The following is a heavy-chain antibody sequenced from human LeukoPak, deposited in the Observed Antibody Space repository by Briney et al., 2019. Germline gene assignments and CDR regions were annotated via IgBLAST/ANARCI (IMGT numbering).Heavy chain of an antibody. CDR2: IVGSGDST. CDR1: GFTFSTYA. Sequence: PGGSLRLSCAASGFTFSTYAMSWVRQAPGKGLEWVSVIVGSGDSTYDADSVKGRFTISRDNSRNTLYLQMNSLRAEDTAVYYCAKFNSRRWEDYYFDYWGQGTLVTVSS. J-gene: IGHJ4*02. CDR3: AKFNSRRWEDYYFDY. D-gene: IGHD1-26*01. V-gene: IGHV3-23*01.